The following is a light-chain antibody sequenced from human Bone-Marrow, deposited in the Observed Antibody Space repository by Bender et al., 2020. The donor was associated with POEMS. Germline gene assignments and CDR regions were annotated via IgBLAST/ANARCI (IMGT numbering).Light chain of an antibody. J-gene: IGLJ3*02. CDR3: AEWDNGLSERV. CDR2: SDN. V-gene: IGLV1-44*01. Sequence: QSVLTQPPSASVTPGQRVTIPCSGSNSNIGTNAVNWYQQFPGTAPKLLIYSDNQRPSGVPDRFYAYKSGTSASLAVGGMQSEDEGDYDGAEWDNGLSERVFVGGTKLTV. CDR1: NSNIGTNA.